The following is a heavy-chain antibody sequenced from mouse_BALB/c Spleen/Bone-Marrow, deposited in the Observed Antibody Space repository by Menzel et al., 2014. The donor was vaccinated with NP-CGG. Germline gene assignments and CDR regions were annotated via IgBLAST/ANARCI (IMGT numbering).Heavy chain of an antibody. CDR1: GYTFTNYW. Sequence: QVQLQQSGAELVRPGASVNLSCKASGYTFTNYWINWLKQRPGQGLEWIGNIYPSDTYTNYNPKFKDKATLTVDKSSTTAYMQLNSPTSEDSAVYYCTRYLYGNRDDWGQGTSVTVSS. D-gene: IGHD2-10*02. CDR2: IYPSDTYT. V-gene: IGHV1-69*02. J-gene: IGHJ4*01. CDR3: TRYLYGNRDD.